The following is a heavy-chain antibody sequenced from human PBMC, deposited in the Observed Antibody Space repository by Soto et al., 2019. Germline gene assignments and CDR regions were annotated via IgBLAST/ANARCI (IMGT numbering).Heavy chain of an antibody. CDR2: IYPGDSDT. CDR3: ARRDPLLGGAFDI. V-gene: IGHV5-51*01. J-gene: IGHJ3*02. CDR1: GYSFTSYW. Sequence: GESLKISCKGSGYSFTSYWIGWVRQMPGKGLEWMGIIYPGDSDTRYSPSFQGQVTISADKSISTAYLQWSSLKASDTAMYYWARRDPLLGGAFDIWGQGTMVTVSS. D-gene: IGHD3-16*01.